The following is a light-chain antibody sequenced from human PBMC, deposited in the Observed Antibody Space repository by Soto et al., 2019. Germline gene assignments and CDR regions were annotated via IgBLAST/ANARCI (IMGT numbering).Light chain of an antibody. CDR1: QSISSY. CDR2: DAS. J-gene: IGKJ1*01. V-gene: IGKV1-39*01. Sequence: DIQMTQSPSSLSASVGDRVTITCRASQSISSYLNWYQQKPGKATKLLIYDASSLQSGVPSRFSSSGSGTDFTLTISSLQPEDFATYYCQQSYSTPPWTFGQGTRVEIK. CDR3: QQSYSTPPWT.